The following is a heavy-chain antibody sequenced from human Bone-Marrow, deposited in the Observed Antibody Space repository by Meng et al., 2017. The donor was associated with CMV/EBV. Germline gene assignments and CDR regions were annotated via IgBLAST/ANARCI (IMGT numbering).Heavy chain of an antibody. D-gene: IGHD3-3*01. Sequence: GGSPRLSCAASGFTFSSYVMSWVRQAPGEGLEWLSAISGRGDVTYYADPVRGRFTISRDNSKDTLYLQMNSLRAEDTAVYYCAKAPLSTIFGVVITFDYWGQGTLVTVSS. V-gene: IGHV3-23*01. J-gene: IGHJ4*02. CDR2: ISGRGDVT. CDR3: AKAPLSTIFGVVITFDY. CDR1: GFTFSSYV.